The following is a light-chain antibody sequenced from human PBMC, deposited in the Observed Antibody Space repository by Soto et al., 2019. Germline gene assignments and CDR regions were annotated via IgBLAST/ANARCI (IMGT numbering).Light chain of an antibody. CDR3: QQRSNWPRT. J-gene: IGKJ1*01. CDR1: QSVTSNY. Sequence: EIVLTQSPGTLSLSPGERATLSCRASQSVTSNYLAWYQQKPGQAPRLLIYGASTRASGVPGRFSGSGSGTDFTLTISSLQSEDFAVYYCQQRSNWPRTFGQGTKVDIK. CDR2: GAS. V-gene: IGKV3D-20*02.